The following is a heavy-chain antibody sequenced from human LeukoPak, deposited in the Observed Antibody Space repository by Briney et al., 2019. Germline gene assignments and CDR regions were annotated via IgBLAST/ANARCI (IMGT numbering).Heavy chain of an antibody. V-gene: IGHV4-39*07. CDR3: AEDNYGRAFDI. CDR2: IYYSGST. Sequence: PSETLSLTCTVSGGSISSSSYYWGWIRQPPGKGLEWIGSIYYSGSTYYNPSLKSRVTISVDTSKNQFSLKLSSVTAADTAVYYCAEDNYGRAFDIWGQGTMVTVSS. CDR1: GGSISSSSYY. D-gene: IGHD4-17*01. J-gene: IGHJ3*02.